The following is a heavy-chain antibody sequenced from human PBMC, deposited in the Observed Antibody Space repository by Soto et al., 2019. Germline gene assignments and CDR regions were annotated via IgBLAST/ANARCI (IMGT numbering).Heavy chain of an antibody. CDR1: GYTFSSYA. CDR3: ARDTGDGTFDF. D-gene: IGHD7-27*01. Sequence: ASVKVSCKASGYTFSSYAMHWVRQAPGQRLEWMGWINAGYGNTKSSQKFQDRVTISRDTSASTAYMELTSLRSEDTAVYYCARDTGDGTFDFWGQGXLVTVSS. CDR2: INAGYGNT. J-gene: IGHJ4*02. V-gene: IGHV1-3*01.